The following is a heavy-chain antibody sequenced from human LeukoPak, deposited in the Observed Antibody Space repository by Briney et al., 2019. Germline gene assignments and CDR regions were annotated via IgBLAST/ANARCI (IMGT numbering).Heavy chain of an antibody. Sequence: GGSLRLSCAGSGVTFSNAGMDWVRQAPGQGLEWVSSISASSTYIYYADSVNGRFTISRDNAKSSLYLQMDSLRAEDTAVYYCARERTCGASSCVAYYFDSWGQGTLVTVSS. CDR2: ISASSTYI. D-gene: IGHD2-2*01. J-gene: IGHJ4*02. CDR1: GVTFSNAG. V-gene: IGHV3-21*01. CDR3: ARERTCGASSCVAYYFDS.